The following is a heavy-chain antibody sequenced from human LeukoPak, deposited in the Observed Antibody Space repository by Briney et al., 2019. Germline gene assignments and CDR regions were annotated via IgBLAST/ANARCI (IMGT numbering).Heavy chain of an antibody. CDR3: ARHLWFGEFLFY. Sequence: SETLSLTCTVSGGFNSRGSYWGWIRQPPGKGLEWIGSLFYGGSPYYNPSLKSRVTISVDTSKNQFSLKLSSVTAADTAVYYCARHLWFGEFLFYWGQGTLVTVSS. CDR2: LFYGGSP. CDR1: GGFNSRGSY. V-gene: IGHV4-39*01. D-gene: IGHD3-10*01. J-gene: IGHJ4*02.